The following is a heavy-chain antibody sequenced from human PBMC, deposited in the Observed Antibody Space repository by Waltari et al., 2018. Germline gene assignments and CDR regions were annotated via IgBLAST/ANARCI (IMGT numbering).Heavy chain of an antibody. J-gene: IGHJ4*02. D-gene: IGHD5-12*01. Sequence: EVQLLESGGGLVQPGGSLRLSCAASGFTFSSYAMSWVRQAPGKGLEWVSAISGSGGSTYYADSVKGRFTISRDNSKNTLYLQMNSLRAEDTAVYYCATLRDGYNYFDYWGQGTLVTVSS. CDR2: ISGSGGST. V-gene: IGHV3-23*01. CDR3: ATLRDGYNYFDY. CDR1: GFTFSSYA.